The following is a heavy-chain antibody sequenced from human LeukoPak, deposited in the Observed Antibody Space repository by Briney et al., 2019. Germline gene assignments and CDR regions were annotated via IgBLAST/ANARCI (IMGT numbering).Heavy chain of an antibody. CDR2: IYHSGST. V-gene: IGHV4-30-2*01. J-gene: IGHJ4*02. Sequence: SQTLSLTCAVSGGSISSGGYSWSWIRQPPGKGLEWIGYIYHSGSTYYNPSLKSRVTISVDRSKNQFSLKLSSVTAADTAVYYCARGYGDYYFDYWGQGTLVTVSS. CDR3: ARGYGDYYFDY. CDR1: GGSISSGGYS. D-gene: IGHD4-17*01.